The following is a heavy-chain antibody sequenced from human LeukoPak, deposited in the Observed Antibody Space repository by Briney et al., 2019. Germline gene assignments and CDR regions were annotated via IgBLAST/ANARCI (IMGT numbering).Heavy chain of an antibody. CDR2: IYSGGST. D-gene: IGHD4-11*01. J-gene: IGHJ5*02. Sequence: SGGSLRLSCAASGFTFSSYWTHWVRHAPGKGLEWVSVIYSGGSTYYADSVKGRFTISRDNSKNTLYLQMNSLRAEDTAVYYCARDRVVSNYEEVRWFDPWGQGTLVTVSS. V-gene: IGHV3-66*01. CDR3: ARDRVVSNYEEVRWFDP. CDR1: GFTFSSYW.